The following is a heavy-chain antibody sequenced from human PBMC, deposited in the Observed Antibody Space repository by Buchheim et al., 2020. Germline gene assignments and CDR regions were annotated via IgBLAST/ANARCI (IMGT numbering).Heavy chain of an antibody. CDR1: ELTFSSYV. J-gene: IGHJ5*02. CDR3: AKDRFDP. V-gene: IGHV3-23*04. Sequence: EVQLVESGGGLVQPGGSLRLSCAASELTFSSYVVTWVRQAPGKGLEWVSAIIGGGMTMQYADSVKGRFTISRDNSRNTLYLQMNSLRAEDTAIYYCAKDRFDPWGQGTL. CDR2: IIGGGMTM.